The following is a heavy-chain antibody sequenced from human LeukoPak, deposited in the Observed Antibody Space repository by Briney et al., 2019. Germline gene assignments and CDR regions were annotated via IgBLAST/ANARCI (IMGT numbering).Heavy chain of an antibody. J-gene: IGHJ6*03. CDR3: ARVVQERITIFGDYYYYYMDV. CDR1: GGSISSYY. Sequence: SETLSLTCTVSGGSISSYYWSWIRQPAGKGLEWIGRIYTSGSTNYNPSLKSRVTISVDTSKNQFSLKLNSVTAADTAVYYCARVVQERITIFGDYYYYYMDVWGEGTTVTVSS. D-gene: IGHD3-3*01. V-gene: IGHV4-4*07. CDR2: IYTSGST.